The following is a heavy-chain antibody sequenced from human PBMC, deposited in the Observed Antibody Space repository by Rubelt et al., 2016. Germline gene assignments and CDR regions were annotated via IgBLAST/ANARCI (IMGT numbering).Heavy chain of an antibody. CDR3: ARSSGNYYAPAYNGLDV. CDR2: ISSSSNTI. J-gene: IGHJ6*02. D-gene: IGHD1-26*01. Sequence: EVQLLESGGGLVQPGGSLRLSCAASGFTFSSYAMSWFRQAPGKGLEWVSYISSSSNTIYYADSVKGRFNISRDNAKKSLYLQMNNLRAGDTAVYYCARSSGNYYAPAYNGLDVWGQGTTVTVSS. V-gene: IGHV3-48*01. CDR1: GFTFSSYA.